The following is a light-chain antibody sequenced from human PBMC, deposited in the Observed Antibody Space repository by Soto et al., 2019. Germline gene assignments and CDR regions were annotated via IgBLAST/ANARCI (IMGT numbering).Light chain of an antibody. V-gene: IGKV3D-15*03. J-gene: IGKJ1*01. CDR1: QSISRN. CDR2: QTS. Sequence: EVVMTQSPATLSVSPGDTATLSCRASQSISRNLAWYQHRPGQAPRLLIYQTSIRAAGIPARFSASGTGTDFTLTISDVQPEDFAVYYCHQRQSWPRTFGQGTKVDIK. CDR3: HQRQSWPRT.